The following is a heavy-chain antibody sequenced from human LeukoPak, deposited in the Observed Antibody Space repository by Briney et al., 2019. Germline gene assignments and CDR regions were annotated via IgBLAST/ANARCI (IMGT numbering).Heavy chain of an antibody. CDR2: IIPIFGTA. CDR1: GGTYSSYA. V-gene: IGHV1-69*01. J-gene: IGHJ4*02. D-gene: IGHD3-3*01. CDR3: ARGLLRQHTDY. Sequence: ASVKVSCKASGGTYSSYAISWVRQAPGQGLEWMGGIIPIFGTANYAQKFQGRVTITADESTSTAYMELSSLRSEDTAVYYCARGLLRQHTDYWGQGTLVTVSS.